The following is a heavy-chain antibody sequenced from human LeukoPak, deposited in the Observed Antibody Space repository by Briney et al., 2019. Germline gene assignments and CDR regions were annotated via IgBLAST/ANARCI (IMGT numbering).Heavy chain of an antibody. V-gene: IGHV3-30*02. CDR1: GFNFRTFG. Sequence: GGSLRLSCATSGFNFRTFGTHWLRQAPGKGLEWVAFIQVDGSKGSYADSVRGRFTISRDNSKNTLYLQMSSLRAEDTAVYYCARDYRSYSYGRGALDIWGQGTMVTVSS. D-gene: IGHD5-18*01. CDR2: IQVDGSKG. CDR3: ARDYRSYSYGRGALDI. J-gene: IGHJ3*02.